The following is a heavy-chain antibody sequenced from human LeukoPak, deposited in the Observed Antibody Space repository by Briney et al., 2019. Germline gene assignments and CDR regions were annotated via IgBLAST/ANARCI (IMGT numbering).Heavy chain of an antibody. CDR2: INHSGST. CDR1: GGSSSGYS. Sequence: SETLSLTCTVYGGSSSGYSWNWVRQTPGKGLEWMGEINHSGSTNYNPSLQSRVTISADTSKNEVSLKLSPVTAADTAVYYCARYVPVKTGPTRASFDYWGQGILVTVSS. D-gene: IGHD1-1*01. J-gene: IGHJ4*02. CDR3: ARYVPVKTGPTRASFDY. V-gene: IGHV4-34*01.